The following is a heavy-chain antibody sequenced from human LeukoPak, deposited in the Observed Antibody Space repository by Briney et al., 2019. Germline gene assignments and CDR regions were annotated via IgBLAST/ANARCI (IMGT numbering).Heavy chain of an antibody. D-gene: IGHD1-1*01. V-gene: IGHV2-70*11. CDR1: GFSLSTSGMC. CDR3: ARTPVQIQVRGLVHPPNDAFDI. Sequence: ESGPTLVNPTQTLTLTCTFSGFSLSTSGMCVSWIRQPPGKALEWLARIDWDDDIYYSTSLKTRLTISKDTSKNQVVLTMTNMDPVDTATYYCARTPVQIQVRGLVHPPNDAFDIWGQGTMVTVSS. CDR2: IDWDDDI. J-gene: IGHJ3*02.